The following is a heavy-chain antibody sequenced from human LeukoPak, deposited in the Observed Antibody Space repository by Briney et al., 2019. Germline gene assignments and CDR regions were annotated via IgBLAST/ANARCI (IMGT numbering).Heavy chain of an antibody. J-gene: IGHJ6*02. D-gene: IGHD6-25*01. V-gene: IGHV3-9*01. CDR3: ARESGYYYYYGMDV. CDR1: GFTFDDYA. CDR2: ISWNSGSI. Sequence: PGRSLRLSCAASGFTFDDYAMHWVRQAPGKGLEWVSGISWNSGSIGYADSVKGRFTISRDNAKNSLYLQMNSLRAEDTALYHCARESGYYYYYGMDVWGQGTTVTVSS.